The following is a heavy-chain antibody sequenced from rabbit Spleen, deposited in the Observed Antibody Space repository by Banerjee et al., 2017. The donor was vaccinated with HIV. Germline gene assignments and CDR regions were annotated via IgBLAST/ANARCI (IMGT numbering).Heavy chain of an antibody. CDR1: GVYFSSSS. CDR3: ARAGISFVSAGWGLTRLDL. D-gene: IGHD4-1*01. V-gene: IGHV1S47*01. J-gene: IGHJ3*01. CDR2: IDDGDGST. Sequence: QEQLEESGGGLVKPEGSLTLTCKASGVYFSSSSYMCWVRQAPGKGLEWVACIDDGDGSTYYASWVNGRFTTSRSTSLNTVTLQMTSLTAAYTATYFCARAGISFVSAGWGLTRLDLWGQGTLVTVS.